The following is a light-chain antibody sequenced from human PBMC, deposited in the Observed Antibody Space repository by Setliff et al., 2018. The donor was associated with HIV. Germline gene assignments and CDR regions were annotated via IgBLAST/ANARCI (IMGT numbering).Light chain of an antibody. CDR1: SSDVGGYNY. CDR2: DVS. Sequence: QSALTQPASVSGSPGQSITISYTGTSSDVGGYNYVSWYQQHPGRAPKLMIYDVSYRPSGVSNRFSGSKSGNTASLTISGLQAEDEADYYCSSYTSSSTLAFGIGTKVTVL. V-gene: IGLV2-14*03. CDR3: SSYTSSSTLA. J-gene: IGLJ1*01.